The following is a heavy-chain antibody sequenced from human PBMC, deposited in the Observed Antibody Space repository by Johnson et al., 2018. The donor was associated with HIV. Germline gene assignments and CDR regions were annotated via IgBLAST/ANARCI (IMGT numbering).Heavy chain of an antibody. Sequence: QVQLVESGGGLVKPGGSLRLSCKASGFTFSDYFMSWIRQAPGKGLECISYISSSGSSIYYTDSVKGRFTISRDNSRDTVHLQMNSLRSEDTAVYYCASRGREIVAAGILGAFDIWGQGTMVTVSS. V-gene: IGHV3-11*04. CDR3: ASRGREIVAAGILGAFDI. CDR2: ISSSGSSI. J-gene: IGHJ3*02. CDR1: GFTFSDYF. D-gene: IGHD6-13*01.